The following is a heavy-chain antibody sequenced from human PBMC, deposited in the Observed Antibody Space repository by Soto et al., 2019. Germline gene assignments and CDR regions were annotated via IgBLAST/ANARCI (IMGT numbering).Heavy chain of an antibody. V-gene: IGHV3-33*01. CDR3: ARESSSGRRDRIDY. J-gene: IGHJ4*02. CDR1: GFTFSNHG. D-gene: IGHD6-19*01. Sequence: QVKLVESGGGVVQPGRSLRLSCAASGFTFSNHGMHWVRQAPGKGLEWVTVIWYDGTNRCYADSVKGRFTISRDISENTVFLQMNSLRAEDTDVYYCARESSSGRRDRIDYWGQGTLVTVSS. CDR2: IWYDGTNR.